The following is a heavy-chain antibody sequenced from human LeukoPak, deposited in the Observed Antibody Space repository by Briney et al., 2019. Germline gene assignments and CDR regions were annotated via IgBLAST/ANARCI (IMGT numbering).Heavy chain of an antibody. CDR3: ANYCSSSSCHIRRAFDI. V-gene: IGHV4-59*04. D-gene: IGHD2-2*02. CDR1: GGSISSYY. CDR2: IYYSGST. J-gene: IGHJ3*02. Sequence: NSSETLSLTCTVSGGSISSYYWSWIRQPPGKGLEWIGTIYYSGSTYYSPSLKSRVAISVDTSKNQFSLKLSSVTAADTAVYYCANYCSSSSCHIRRAFDIWGQGTMVTVSS.